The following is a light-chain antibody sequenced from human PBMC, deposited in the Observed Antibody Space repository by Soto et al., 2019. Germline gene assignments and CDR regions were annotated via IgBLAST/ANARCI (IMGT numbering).Light chain of an antibody. Sequence: DIQLTQSPSTVSASVGARVALTGLASQSISSYLNWYQQKPGKAPKLLIYDASSLESGVPSRFSGSGSGTEFTLTISSLQPDDFATYYCQQYNSYPRTFGQGTRLEIK. V-gene: IGKV1-5*01. CDR1: QSISSY. J-gene: IGKJ5*01. CDR2: DAS. CDR3: QQYNSYPRT.